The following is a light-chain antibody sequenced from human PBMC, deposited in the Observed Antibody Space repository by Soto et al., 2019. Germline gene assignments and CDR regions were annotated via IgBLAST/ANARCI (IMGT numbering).Light chain of an antibody. CDR3: SSYSSTSTVV. V-gene: IGLV2-14*01. CDR1: SSDVGGYGY. CDR2: EVT. Sequence: QSALTQPASVSGSPGQSITISCTGTSSDVGGYGYVSWYQQHPGKAPKLMIYEVTNRPSGVSNRFSGSKSGNTASLTISGLRAEDEADYSCSSYSSTSTVVFGGGTKVTVL. J-gene: IGLJ2*01.